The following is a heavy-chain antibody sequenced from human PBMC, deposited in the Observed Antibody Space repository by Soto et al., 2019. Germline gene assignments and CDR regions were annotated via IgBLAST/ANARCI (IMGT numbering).Heavy chain of an antibody. J-gene: IGHJ5*02. CDR1: GFTFSSYG. D-gene: IGHD3-10*01. Sequence: PGGSLRLSCAASGFTFSSYGMHWVRQAPGKGLEWVAVISYDGSNKYYADSVKGRFTISRDNSKNTLYLQMNSLRAEDSAVYYCAKDGPGGWFDPWGQGTLVTVSS. V-gene: IGHV3-30*18. CDR2: ISYDGSNK. CDR3: AKDGPGGWFDP.